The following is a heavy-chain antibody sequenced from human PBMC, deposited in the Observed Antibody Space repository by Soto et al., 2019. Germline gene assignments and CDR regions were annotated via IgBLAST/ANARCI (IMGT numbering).Heavy chain of an antibody. Sequence: SVKVSCKASGGTFSSYAISWVRQAPGQGLEWMGGIIPIFGTANYAQKFQGRVTITADESTSTAYMELSSLRSEDTAVYYCARDRGSYYRLDWYFDLWGRGTLVTVSS. CDR3: ARDRGSYYRLDWYFDL. CDR1: GGTFSSYA. V-gene: IGHV1-69*13. D-gene: IGHD1-26*01. J-gene: IGHJ2*01. CDR2: IIPIFGTA.